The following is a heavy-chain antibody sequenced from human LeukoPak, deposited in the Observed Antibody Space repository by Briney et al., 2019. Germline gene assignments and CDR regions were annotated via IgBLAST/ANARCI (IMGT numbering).Heavy chain of an antibody. CDR1: GGSISSYY. CDR2: IYYSGST. D-gene: IGHD3-22*01. J-gene: IGHJ6*02. V-gene: IGHV4-59*12. CDR3: ATRVWDYYDSSGFYGMDV. Sequence: SETLSLTCTVSGGSISSYYWSWIRQPPGKGLEWIGYIYYSGSTNYNPSLKSRVTISVDTSKNQFSLKLSSVTAADTAVYYCATRVWDYYDSSGFYGMDVWGQGTTVTVSS.